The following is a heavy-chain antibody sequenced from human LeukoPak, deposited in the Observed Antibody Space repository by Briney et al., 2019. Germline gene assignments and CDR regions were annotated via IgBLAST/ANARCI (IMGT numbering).Heavy chain of an antibody. V-gene: IGHV4-59*04. CDR1: GGSISSYY. CDR3: ARGGGNGGGWVGHYFYMDV. D-gene: IGHD4-23*01. Sequence: SETLSLTCTVSGGSISSYYWSWIRQPPGKGLEWIGSMYHSGSTYNNASLKSRVTISVDTSKNQFSLTLSSVSAADTAVYYCARGGGNGGGWVGHYFYMDVWGKGTTVIVSS. J-gene: IGHJ6*03. CDR2: MYHSGST.